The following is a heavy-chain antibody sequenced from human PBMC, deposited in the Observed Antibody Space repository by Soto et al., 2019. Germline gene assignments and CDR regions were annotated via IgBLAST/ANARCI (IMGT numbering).Heavy chain of an antibody. Sequence: PGGSLRLSCAASGFTFSSYWMSWVRQAPGKGLEWVANIKQDGSEKYYVDSVKGRFTISRDNAKNSLYLQMNSLRAEDTAVYYCASDSTAMGWRASYYYYYGMDVRGQGTTVTVSS. CDR1: GFTFSSYW. CDR2: IKQDGSEK. J-gene: IGHJ6*02. V-gene: IGHV3-7*03. CDR3: ASDSTAMGWRASYYYYYGMDV. D-gene: IGHD5-18*01.